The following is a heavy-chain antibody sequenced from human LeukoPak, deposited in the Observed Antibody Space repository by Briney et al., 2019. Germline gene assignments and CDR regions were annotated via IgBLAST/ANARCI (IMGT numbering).Heavy chain of an antibody. D-gene: IGHD4-17*01. CDR1: GYTFTSYY. J-gene: IGHJ4*02. Sequence: GASVKVSCKASGYTFTSYYMHWVRQAPGQGLEWMGIINPSGGSTSYAQKFQGRVTMTRDTSTSTVYMELSSLRSEDTAVYYCARGFGYTMTTVTTVDYWGLGALVTVSS. V-gene: IGHV1-46*01. CDR2: INPSGGST. CDR3: ARGFGYTMTTVTTVDY.